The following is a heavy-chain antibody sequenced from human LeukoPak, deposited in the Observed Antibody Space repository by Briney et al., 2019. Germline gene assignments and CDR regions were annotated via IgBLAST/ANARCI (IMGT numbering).Heavy chain of an antibody. D-gene: IGHD3-9*01. Sequence: GGSLRLSCAASGSTFSSYWMSWVRQAPGKGLEWVANIKQDGSEKYYVDSVKGRFTISRDNAKNSLYLQMNSLRAEDTAVYYCARDYRDDILTTYYYYGMDVWGQGTTVTVSS. CDR1: GSTFSSYW. V-gene: IGHV3-7*01. CDR3: ARDYRDDILTTYYYYGMDV. CDR2: IKQDGSEK. J-gene: IGHJ6*02.